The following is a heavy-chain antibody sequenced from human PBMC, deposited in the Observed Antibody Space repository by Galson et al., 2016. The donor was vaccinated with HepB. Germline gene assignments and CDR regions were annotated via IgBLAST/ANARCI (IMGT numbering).Heavy chain of an antibody. CDR2: IDWDDDK. CDR1: GFSLRTSGMC. J-gene: IGHJ3*02. V-gene: IGHV2-70*01. CDR3: ARSHYYGNAGYDAFDI. D-gene: IGHD3-10*01. Sequence: PALVKPTQTLTLTCTFSGFSLRTSGMCVSWIRQPPGKALEWLALIDWDDDKHYSTSLRTRLTISKDTSKDQVVLTVTNMDPLDTGTYYCARSHYYGNAGYDAFDIWGYGTMVTVSS.